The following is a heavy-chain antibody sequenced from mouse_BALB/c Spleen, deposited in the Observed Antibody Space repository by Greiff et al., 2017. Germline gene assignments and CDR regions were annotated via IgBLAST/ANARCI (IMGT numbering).Heavy chain of an antibody. CDR2: INPGNGST. J-gene: IGHJ3*02. V-gene: IGHV1-53*01. CDR3: TSGSCQVG. Sequence: VQLQQPGSELVKPGASVKLSCKASGYTFTSYWMHWVKQRPGQGLEWIGNINPGNGSTNYNEKFKSKATLTVDISSSTAYMQLSSLTSEDSAVYFCTSGSCQVGWGQGTMLTVSA. CDR1: GYTFTSYW. D-gene: IGHD1-1*02.